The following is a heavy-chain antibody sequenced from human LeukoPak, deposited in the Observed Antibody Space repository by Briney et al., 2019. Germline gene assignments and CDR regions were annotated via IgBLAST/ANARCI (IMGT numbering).Heavy chain of an antibody. D-gene: IGHD6-19*01. CDR2: ISGSGSGT. V-gene: IGHV3-23*01. CDR3: AKDTVAVAALFDP. Sequence: PGGSLRLSSAASGFTFSSYAMSWVSTAQGKGLGWLSSISGSGSGTYYADSVKGRFTISRDNSKNTLYLQMNSLRAEDTAVYYCAKDTVAVAALFDPWGQGTLVTVSS. J-gene: IGHJ5*02. CDR1: GFTFSSYA.